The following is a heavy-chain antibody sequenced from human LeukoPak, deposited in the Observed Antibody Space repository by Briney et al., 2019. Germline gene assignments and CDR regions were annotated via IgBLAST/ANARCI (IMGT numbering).Heavy chain of an antibody. J-gene: IGHJ6*02. CDR3: AKVAYYYDGTGALQGMDA. D-gene: IGHD3-22*01. CDR2: IGVRGDDT. Sequence: PGGSLRLSCAASGFTFRSYAMSWVRQVPGKGLEWVSAIGVRGDDTYYADSVKGRFTISRDNSKNTLFLHMNSLRAEDTAVYYCAKVAYYYDGTGALQGMDAWGQGTTVTVSS. CDR1: GFTFRSYA. V-gene: IGHV3-23*01.